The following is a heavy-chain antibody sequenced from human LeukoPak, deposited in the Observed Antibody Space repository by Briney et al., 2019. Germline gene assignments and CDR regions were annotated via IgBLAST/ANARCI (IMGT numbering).Heavy chain of an antibody. J-gene: IGHJ4*02. V-gene: IGHV3-23*01. D-gene: IGHD5-12*01. CDR3: IDWGVATILHGY. CDR2: ISGSGGST. CDR1: GFTFSSYA. Sequence: SGGSLRLSCAASGFTFSSYAMSWVRQAPGKGLEWVSAISGSGGSTYYADSVKDRFTISRDNSKNTLYLQMNSLRAEDTAVYYCIDWGVATILHGYWGQGTLVTVSS.